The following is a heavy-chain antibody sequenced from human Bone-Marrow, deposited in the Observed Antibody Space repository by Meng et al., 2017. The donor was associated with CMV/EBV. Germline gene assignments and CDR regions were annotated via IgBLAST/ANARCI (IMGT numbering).Heavy chain of an antibody. CDR3: ARVLVSGITMVRGVKDY. Sequence: ETLSLTCAASGFTFSSWWMHWVRQAPGKGLVWVSRINSDGSSTSYADSVKGRFTISRDNAKNTLYLQMNSLRAEDTALYYCARVLVSGITMVRGVKDYWGQGTLVTVSS. D-gene: IGHD3-10*01. J-gene: IGHJ4*02. CDR2: INSDGSST. V-gene: IGHV3-74*01. CDR1: GFTFSSWW.